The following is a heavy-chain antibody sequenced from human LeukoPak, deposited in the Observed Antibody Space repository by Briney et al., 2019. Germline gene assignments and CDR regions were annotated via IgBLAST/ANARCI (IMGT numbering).Heavy chain of an antibody. D-gene: IGHD2-15*01. CDR1: GGSISSYY. Sequence: SETLSLTCTVSGGSISSYYWSWIRQPPGKGLEWIGYIYYSGSTNYNPSLKSRVTISVDTSKNQFSLKLSSVTAADTAVYYCASLIRFRGGGEWGQGTLVTVSS. V-gene: IGHV4-59*12. CDR2: IYYSGST. CDR3: ASLIRFRGGGE. J-gene: IGHJ4*02.